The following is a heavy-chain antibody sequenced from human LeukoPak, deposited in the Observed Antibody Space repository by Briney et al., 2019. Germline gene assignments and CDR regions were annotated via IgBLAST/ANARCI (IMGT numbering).Heavy chain of an antibody. J-gene: IGHJ5*02. CDR3: AVLYSSSSDWFDP. Sequence: SETLSLTCTVSGGSISSSSYYWGWIRQPPGKGLEWIGSIYYSGSTYYNPSLKSRVTISVDTSKNQFSLKLSSVTAADTAVYYCAVLYSSSSDWFDPWGQGTLVTVSS. V-gene: IGHV4-39*07. CDR1: GGSISSSSYY. CDR2: IYYSGST. D-gene: IGHD6-6*01.